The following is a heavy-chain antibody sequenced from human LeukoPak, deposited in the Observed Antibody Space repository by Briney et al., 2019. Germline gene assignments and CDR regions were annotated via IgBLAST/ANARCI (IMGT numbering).Heavy chain of an antibody. J-gene: IGHJ4*02. CDR2: IDNSGYNT. Sequence: GGSLRLSCAASGFSFSNYAMTWVRRAPGKGLEWVSSIDNSGYNTFYADSVKGRFTISRDSSKNTLYLRMNGLKDEDTAVYYCATLSGSGTTDWGQGTLVTVAS. CDR3: ATLSGSGTTD. CDR1: GFSFSNYA. D-gene: IGHD1-7*01. V-gene: IGHV3-23*01.